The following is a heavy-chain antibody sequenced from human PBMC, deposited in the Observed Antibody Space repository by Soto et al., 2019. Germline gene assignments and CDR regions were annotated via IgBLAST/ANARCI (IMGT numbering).Heavy chain of an antibody. V-gene: IGHV3-11*01. Sequence: GGSLRLSCAASGFTFSDYYMSWIRQAPGKGLEWVSYISSSGSTIYYADSVKGRFTISRDNAKNSLYLKMNSLRAEDTAVYCCEGDNSYGYDFGGQGTLGTVSS. CDR2: ISSSGSTI. CDR1: GFTFSDYY. D-gene: IGHD5-18*01. J-gene: IGHJ4*02. CDR3: EGDNSYGYDF.